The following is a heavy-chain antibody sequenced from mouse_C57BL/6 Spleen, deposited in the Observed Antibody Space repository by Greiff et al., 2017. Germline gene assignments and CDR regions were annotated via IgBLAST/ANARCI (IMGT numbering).Heavy chain of an antibody. Sequence: VKLQESGPELVKPGASVKLSCKASGYTFTSYDINWVKQRPGQGLEWIGWIYPRDGSTKYNEKFKGKATLTVDTSSSTAYMERHSLTSEDSAVYFCAREGNRRGFAYWGQGTLVTVSA. V-gene: IGHV1-85*01. J-gene: IGHJ3*01. CDR1: GYTFTSYD. CDR3: AREGNRRGFAY. CDR2: IYPRDGST.